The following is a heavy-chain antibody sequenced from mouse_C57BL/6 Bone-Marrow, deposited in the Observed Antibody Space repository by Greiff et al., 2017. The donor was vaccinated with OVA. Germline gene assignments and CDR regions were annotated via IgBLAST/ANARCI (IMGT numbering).Heavy chain of an antibody. CDR3: ARQWYGSSYVYYAMDY. CDR2: INPYNGDT. Sequence: VQLQQSGPELVKPGDSVKISCKASGYSFTGYFMNWVMQSHGKSLEWIGRINPYNGDTFYNQKFKGKATLTVDKSSSTAHMELRSLTSEDSAVYYCARQWYGSSYVYYAMDYWGQGTSVTVSS. V-gene: IGHV1-20*01. D-gene: IGHD1-1*01. CDR1: GYSFTGYF. J-gene: IGHJ4*01.